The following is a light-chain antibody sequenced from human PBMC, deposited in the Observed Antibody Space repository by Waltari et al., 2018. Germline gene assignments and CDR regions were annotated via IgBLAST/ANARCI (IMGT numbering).Light chain of an antibody. CDR3: CSYAQTYTLI. Sequence: QSALTQPRSVSGSPGQSVTISCTGTSSDVGGYNYVSWYKPHPGEVPKRRIYDVTKRPSGLPARFSGSQAGNTASLTISGLQAEDEADYYCCSYAQTYTLIFGGGTKVTVL. V-gene: IGLV2-11*01. CDR2: DVT. J-gene: IGLJ2*01. CDR1: SSDVGGYNY.